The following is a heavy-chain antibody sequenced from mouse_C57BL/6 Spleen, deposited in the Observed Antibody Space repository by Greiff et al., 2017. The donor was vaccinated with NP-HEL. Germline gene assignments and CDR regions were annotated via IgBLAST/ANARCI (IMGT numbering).Heavy chain of an antibody. J-gene: IGHJ4*01. D-gene: IGHD1-1*01. CDR2: IYPGGGST. V-gene: IGHV1-55*01. CDR1: GYTFTSYW. Sequence: QVQLQQPGAELVKPGASVKMSCKASGYTFTSYWITWVKQWPGQGLEWIGDIYPGGGSTNYNEKFKSKATLTVDTSSSTAYMQLSSLTSEDSAVYYWAAITTVVADYAMDYWGQGTSVTVSS. CDR3: AAITTVVADYAMDY.